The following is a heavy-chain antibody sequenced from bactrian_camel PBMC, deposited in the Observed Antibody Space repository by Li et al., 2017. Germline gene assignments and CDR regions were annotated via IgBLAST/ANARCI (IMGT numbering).Heavy chain of an antibody. D-gene: IGHD5*01. CDR1: GYTYRSNC. V-gene: IGHV3S1*01. CDR3: ATIPTCRAVPEGSYT. J-gene: IGHJ4*01. Sequence: HVQLVESGGGLVQPGGSLRLSCAALGYTYRSNCIAWFRQAPGKEREEVASITTAGGRTHYVESVKGRFTISQDSAKNTMYLRMNSLKPEDTAMYYCATIPTCRAVPEGSYTGARRPRSPSP. CDR2: ITTAGGRT.